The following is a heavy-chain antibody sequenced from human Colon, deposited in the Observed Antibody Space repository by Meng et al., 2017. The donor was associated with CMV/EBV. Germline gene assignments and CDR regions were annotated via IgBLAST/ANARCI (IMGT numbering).Heavy chain of an antibody. V-gene: IGHV3-23*01. J-gene: IGHJ4*02. CDR1: GFIFSSYA. CDR2: TRGDTDDT. Sequence: GESLKISCAASGFIFSSYAMNWVRQAPGKGLEWVSTTRGDTDDTYYTDSVKGRFTISRDNSQNTLYLQLNSLRAEDTAVYYCAKVSRQGSVEMFFPHWGQGTLVTVSS. CDR3: AKVSRQGSVEMFFPH. D-gene: IGHD3-10*02.